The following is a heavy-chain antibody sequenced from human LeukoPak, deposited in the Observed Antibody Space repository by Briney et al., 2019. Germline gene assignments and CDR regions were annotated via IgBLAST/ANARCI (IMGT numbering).Heavy chain of an antibody. V-gene: IGHV1-8*01. D-gene: IGHD1-7*01. J-gene: IGHJ4*02. CDR1: GYTFSSYD. Sequence: ASVKVSCKASGYTFSSYDINWVRQATGQGLEWMGWMNPNSGNAGYAQKFQGRVTMTRDTSISTAYMDLSSLRSEDTAVYYCARDHSNWNYAPDFWGQGTLVIVSS. CDR3: ARDHSNWNYAPDF. CDR2: MNPNSGNA.